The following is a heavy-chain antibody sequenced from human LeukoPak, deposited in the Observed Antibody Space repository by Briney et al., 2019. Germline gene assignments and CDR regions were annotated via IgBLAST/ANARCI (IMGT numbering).Heavy chain of an antibody. CDR2: IYYSGST. CDR1: GSSISSYF. J-gene: IGHJ4*02. D-gene: IGHD4-17*01. CDR3: ARVHGDYYFDY. V-gene: IGHV4-59*06. Sequence: PSETLSLTCTVSGSSISSYFWSWIRQHPGKGLEWIGYIYYSGSTYYNPSLKSRVTISVDTSKNQFSLKLSSVTAADTAVYYCARVHGDYYFDYWGQGTLVTVSS.